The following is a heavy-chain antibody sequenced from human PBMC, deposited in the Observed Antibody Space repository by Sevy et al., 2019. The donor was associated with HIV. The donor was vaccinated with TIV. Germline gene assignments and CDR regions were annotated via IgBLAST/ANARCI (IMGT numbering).Heavy chain of an antibody. D-gene: IGHD2-2*01. CDR1: VFTFSSYS. Sequence: GGSLRLSCAASVFTFSSYSMNWVRQAPGKGLEWVSSISSSSSYIYYADSVKGRFTISRDNAKNSLYLQMNSLRAEDTAVYYCARVGTLVVPAATAHYYYYGMDVWGQGTTVTVSS. CDR3: ARVGTLVVPAATAHYYYYGMDV. J-gene: IGHJ6*02. V-gene: IGHV3-21*01. CDR2: ISSSSSYI.